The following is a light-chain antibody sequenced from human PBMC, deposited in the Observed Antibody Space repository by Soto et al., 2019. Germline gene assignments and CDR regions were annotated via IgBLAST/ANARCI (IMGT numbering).Light chain of an antibody. V-gene: IGKV1D-13*01. CDR2: DAS. J-gene: IGKJ5*01. CDR3: QQFNNYPQGIT. CDR1: QGISSA. Sequence: AIQLTQSPSSLSASVGDRVTITCRASQGISSALAWYQQKPGKAPKLLIYDASSLESGVPSRFSGSGSGTDFTLTISSLQPEDFATYYCQQFNNYPQGITFGQGTRLENK.